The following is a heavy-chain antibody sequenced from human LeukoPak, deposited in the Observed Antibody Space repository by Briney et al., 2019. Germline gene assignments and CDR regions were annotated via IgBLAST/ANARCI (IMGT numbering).Heavy chain of an antibody. D-gene: IGHD2-15*01. Sequence: PSETLSLTCTVSGGSTSSGSYYWSWIRQPAGKGLEWIGRIYTSGSTNYNPSLKSRVTISVDTSKSQFSLKLSSVTAADTAVYYCAREAPRYCSGGSCLDYWGQGTLVTVSS. CDR3: AREAPRYCSGGSCLDY. CDR1: GGSTSSGSYY. J-gene: IGHJ4*02. CDR2: IYTSGST. V-gene: IGHV4-61*02.